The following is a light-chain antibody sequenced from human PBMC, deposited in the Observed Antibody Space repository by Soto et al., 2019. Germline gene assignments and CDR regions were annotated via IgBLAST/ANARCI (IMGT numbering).Light chain of an antibody. Sequence: EIVLTQSPATLSLSPGERATLSCRASQSISSSLAWYQQKPGQAPRLLIYAASNRATGIPARFSGSGSGTDFTLTISSLESEDFAVYYCHQRSNWPPITFGQGTRLEIK. CDR1: QSISSS. V-gene: IGKV3-11*01. J-gene: IGKJ5*01. CDR2: AAS. CDR3: HQRSNWPPIT.